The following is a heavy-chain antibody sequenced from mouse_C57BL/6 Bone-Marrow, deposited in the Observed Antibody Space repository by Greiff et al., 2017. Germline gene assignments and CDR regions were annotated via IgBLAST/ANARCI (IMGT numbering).Heavy chain of an antibody. J-gene: IGHJ2*01. D-gene: IGHD2-2*01. V-gene: IGHV1-64*01. Sequence: QVQLQQPGAELVKPGASVKLSCKASGYTFTSYWMHWVKQRPGQGLEWIGMIHPNSGSTNSNEKFKSKATLTVDKSSSTAYMQLSSLTSEDSAVYYCARGGYPGLFDYWGQGTTLTVSS. CDR1: GYTFTSYW. CDR3: ARGGYPGLFDY. CDR2: IHPNSGST.